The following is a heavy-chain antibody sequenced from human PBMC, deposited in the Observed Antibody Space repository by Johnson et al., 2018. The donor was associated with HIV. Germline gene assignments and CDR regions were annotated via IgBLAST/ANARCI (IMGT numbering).Heavy chain of an antibody. CDR1: GFTFSSYA. CDR2: IRYDGSGK. J-gene: IGHJ3*02. D-gene: IGHD3-22*01. Sequence: QVQLVESVGGLVQPGGSLRLSCAASGFTFSSYAMSWVRQAPGKGLDWVTFIRYDGSGKYYADSVNGRFTISRDNSKNTLYLQMNSLRAEDTAVYYCAKDVGNYWPNAFDIWGQGTTVTVSS. V-gene: IGHV3-30*02. CDR3: AKDVGNYWPNAFDI.